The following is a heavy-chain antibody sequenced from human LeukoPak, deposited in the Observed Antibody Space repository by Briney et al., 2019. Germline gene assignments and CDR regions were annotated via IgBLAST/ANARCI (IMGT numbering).Heavy chain of an antibody. J-gene: IGHJ4*02. D-gene: IGHD3-22*01. V-gene: IGHV1-2*04. CDR3: ARAHFDSSGYYHDFDY. CDR2: INPNSGGT. Sequence: ASVKVSCKASGYTFTGYYMHWVRQAPGQGLEWMGWINPNSGGTNYAQKFQGWVTMTRDTSISTAYMELSRLRSDDTAVYYCARAHFDSSGYYHDFDYWGQGTLVTVSS. CDR1: GYTFTGYY.